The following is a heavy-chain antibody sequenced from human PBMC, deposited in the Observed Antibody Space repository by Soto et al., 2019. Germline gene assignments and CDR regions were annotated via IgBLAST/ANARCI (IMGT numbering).Heavy chain of an antibody. Sequence: EVQLLESGGGLVQPGGFLRLSCAASGLTFSNYAMSWVRQAPGKGLEWVSSIGGRGDNTYYADSVEGRFTISRDISKNALYLQMNSLRVDDTAVYYCANYYDSSGYPYGFFQNWGQGTLVTVSS. D-gene: IGHD3-22*01. CDR1: GLTFSNYA. CDR2: IGGRGDNT. V-gene: IGHV3-23*01. CDR3: ANYYDSSGYPYGFFQN. J-gene: IGHJ1*01.